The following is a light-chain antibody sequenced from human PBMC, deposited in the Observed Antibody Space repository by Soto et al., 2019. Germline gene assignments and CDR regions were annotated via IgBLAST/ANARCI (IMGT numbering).Light chain of an antibody. V-gene: IGLV2-23*02. CDR3: CSYVGRDTLV. CDR1: SNDVGRYNF. CDR2: DVI. Sequence: QSALTQPASVSGSPGQSITISCTGTSNDVGRYNFVSWYQQHPGNAPKLMIFDVIKRPSGVSNRFSGSKSGYTASLTISGLQAEDEADYYCCSYVGRDTLVFGGGTKLTVL. J-gene: IGLJ2*01.